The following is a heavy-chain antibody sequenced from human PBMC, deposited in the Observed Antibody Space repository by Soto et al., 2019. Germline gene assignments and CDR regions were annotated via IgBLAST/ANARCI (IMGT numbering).Heavy chain of an antibody. CDR3: ARSYSSAWFDP. D-gene: IGHD6-6*01. CDR2: IYYSGST. CDR1: GGSISSGGYY. Sequence: LSLTCTVSGGSISSGGYYWSWIRQHPGKGLEWIGYIYYSGSTYYNLSLKSRVTISVDTSKNQFSLKLSSVTAADTAVYYCARSYSSAWFDPWGQGTLVTVSS. J-gene: IGHJ5*02. V-gene: IGHV4-31*03.